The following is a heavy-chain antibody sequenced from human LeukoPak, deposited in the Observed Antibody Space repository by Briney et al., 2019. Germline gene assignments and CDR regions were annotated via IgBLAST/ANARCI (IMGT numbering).Heavy chain of an antibody. CDR2: IRYDGSKK. CDR1: GFTFSSYG. Sequence: GGSLRLSCSASGFTFSSYGIHWVRQAPGKGLEWVAFIRYDGSKKYYAGSVKGRFTISRDNSKNTLYLQMNSLRAEDTAIYYCAKTGGSSSFLAYWGQGTLVTVSS. D-gene: IGHD6-6*01. J-gene: IGHJ4*02. CDR3: AKTGGSSSFLAY. V-gene: IGHV3-30*02.